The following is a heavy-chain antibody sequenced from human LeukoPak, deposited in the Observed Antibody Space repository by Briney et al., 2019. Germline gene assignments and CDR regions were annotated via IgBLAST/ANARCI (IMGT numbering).Heavy chain of an antibody. CDR3: KRGGYYDNNGHQPFHY. Sequence: ASVKVSCKASGYTFTNYAMHWVRQAPGQRLECMGWINADSGNTKYSQKFHDRVTITRDTSASTGYMDLSSRRSEDTAVYSCKRGGYYDNNGHQPFHYWGQGTLVTVSS. D-gene: IGHD3-22*01. V-gene: IGHV1-3*01. CDR2: INADSGNT. CDR1: GYTFTNYA. J-gene: IGHJ4*02.